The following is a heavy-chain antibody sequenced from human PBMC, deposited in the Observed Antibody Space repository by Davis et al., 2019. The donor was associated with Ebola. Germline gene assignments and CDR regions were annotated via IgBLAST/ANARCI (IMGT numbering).Heavy chain of an antibody. CDR3: ARLCSYYYDSSGYYTPYYFDY. CDR1: GGSISSSSYY. J-gene: IGHJ4*02. Sequence: SETLSLTCTVSGGSISSSSYYWGWIRQPPGKGLEWIGSIYYSGSTYYNPSLKSRVTISVDTSKNQFSLKLSSVTAADTAVYYCARLCSYYYDSSGYYTPYYFDYWGQGTLVTVSS. V-gene: IGHV4-39*01. D-gene: IGHD3-22*01. CDR2: IYYSGST.